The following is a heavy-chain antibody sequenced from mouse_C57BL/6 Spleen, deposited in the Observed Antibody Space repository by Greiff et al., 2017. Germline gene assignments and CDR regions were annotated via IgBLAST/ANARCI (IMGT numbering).Heavy chain of an antibody. CDR2: IDPSDSET. Sequence: QVQLQQPGAELVRPGSSVKLSCKASGYTFTSYWMHWVKQRPIQGLEWIGNIDPSDSETHYNQKFKDKATLTVDKSSSTAYMQLSSLTSEDSAVYYCARSGGSSYAMDYWGQGTSVTVSS. V-gene: IGHV1-52*01. CDR1: GYTFTSYW. J-gene: IGHJ4*01. D-gene: IGHD1-1*01. CDR3: ARSGGSSYAMDY.